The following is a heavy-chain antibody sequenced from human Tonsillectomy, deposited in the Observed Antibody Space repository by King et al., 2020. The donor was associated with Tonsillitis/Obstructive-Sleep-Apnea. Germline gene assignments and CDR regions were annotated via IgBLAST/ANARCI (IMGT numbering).Heavy chain of an antibody. Sequence: VQLVESGGGLVQPGGSLRLSCAASGFTFSDYTMTWVRQAPGRGLEWVSAILGSGDRTYYTDSVKGRFTIARDNSKNMVYMQMNNLRAEDTAVYYCAKDQSVSGSFLGDRADYWGQGTLVTVSS. CDR3: AKDQSVSGSFLGDRADY. V-gene: IGHV3-23*04. CDR2: ILGSGDRT. J-gene: IGHJ4*02. CDR1: GFTFSDYT. D-gene: IGHD3-16*01.